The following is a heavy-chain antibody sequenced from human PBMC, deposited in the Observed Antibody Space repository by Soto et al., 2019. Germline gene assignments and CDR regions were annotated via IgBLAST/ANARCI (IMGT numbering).Heavy chain of an antibody. CDR3: ARGTRMVRTHSFDY. CDR1: GGSFSGYY. J-gene: IGHJ4*02. CDR2: ITHRGST. Sequence: QVQLQQWGAGLLKPSETLSLTCAVYGGSFSGYYWSWIRQPPGKGLEWIGEITHRGSTNYHPSLKLRVTISVDTSKNQVSLKLSSVTAADTAVYYCARGTRMVRTHSFDYWGQGTLVTVSS. D-gene: IGHD3-10*01. V-gene: IGHV4-34*01.